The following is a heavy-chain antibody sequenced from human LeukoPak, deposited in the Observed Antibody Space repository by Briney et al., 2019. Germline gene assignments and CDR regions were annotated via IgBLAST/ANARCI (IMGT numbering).Heavy chain of an antibody. J-gene: IGHJ6*03. CDR2: INPNNGGT. D-gene: IGHD3-3*01. Sequence: ASVKVSCKASGYTFTGYYMHWVRQAPGQGLEWTGWINPNNGGTNYAQKFQGRVTMTRDTSISTAYMELSRLRSDDTAVYYCASWSITIFDYYYMDVWGKGTTVTVSS. V-gene: IGHV1-2*02. CDR1: GYTFTGYY. CDR3: ASWSITIFDYYYMDV.